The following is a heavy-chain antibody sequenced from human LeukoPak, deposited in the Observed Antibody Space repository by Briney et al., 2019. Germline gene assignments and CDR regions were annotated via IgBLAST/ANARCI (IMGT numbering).Heavy chain of an antibody. D-gene: IGHD3-22*01. CDR3: TSSTVFDSSGSYSDH. Sequence: GGSLRLSCAASGFIFSGSAMHWVRQASGRGLEWVGRIRSGANSYATAYAASVKGRFIISRDDSKNTAYLQMNSLKTEDTAVYYCTSSTVFDSSGSYSDHWGQGTLVTVSS. CDR2: IRSGANSYAT. CDR1: GFIFSGSA. V-gene: IGHV3-73*01. J-gene: IGHJ4*02.